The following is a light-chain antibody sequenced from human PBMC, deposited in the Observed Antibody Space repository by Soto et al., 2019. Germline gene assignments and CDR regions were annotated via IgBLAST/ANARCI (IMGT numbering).Light chain of an antibody. V-gene: IGKV1-5*03. CDR2: RAS. CDR1: QSISNW. Sequence: DIQMTQSPSTLSASVGDRVTITCRASQSISNWLAWYQQKPGKAPKLLIYRASNLESGVPSRFSGSGTGTEFTLTISSLQPDDFATYYCQEYNSYSRTFGQGTNVGIK. CDR3: QEYNSYSRT. J-gene: IGKJ1*01.